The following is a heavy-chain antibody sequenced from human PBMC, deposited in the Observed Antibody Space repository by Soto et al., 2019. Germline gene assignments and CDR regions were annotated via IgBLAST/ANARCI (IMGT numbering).Heavy chain of an antibody. CDR2: ISGSGDVK. CDR1: GFTFSVYY. CDR3: ARVGEIAADGTLDY. Sequence: PGGSLRLSCAASGFTFSVYYMSWFRQAPGKGLEWLSYISGSGDVKHYADSVKGRFTISRDNAKNSLYLQMNSLRAEDTAVYYCARVGEIAADGTLDYWGQGTLVTVSS. V-gene: IGHV3-11*01. J-gene: IGHJ4*02. D-gene: IGHD6-13*01.